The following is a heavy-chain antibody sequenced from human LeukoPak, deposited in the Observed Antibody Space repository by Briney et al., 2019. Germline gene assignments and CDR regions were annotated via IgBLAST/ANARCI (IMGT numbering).Heavy chain of an antibody. CDR1: GYTFTSYY. D-gene: IGHD5-24*01. CDR3: VREGDGYAKSLSY. V-gene: IGHV1-46*01. CDR2: INPSGGST. Sequence: ASVKVSYKASGYTFTSYYMHWVRQAPGQGLERMGIINPSGGSTSYAQKFQGRVTMTKDTSTSTVYMELSSLRSEDTAVYYCVREGDGYAKSLSYWGQGTLVTVSS. J-gene: IGHJ4*02.